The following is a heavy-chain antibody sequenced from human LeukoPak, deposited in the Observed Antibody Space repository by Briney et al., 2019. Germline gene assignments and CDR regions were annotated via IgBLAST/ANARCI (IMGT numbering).Heavy chain of an antibody. CDR2: IYTSGST. J-gene: IGHJ5*02. CDR1: DGSISSGSYY. CDR3: ARGPYYDFWSGYGEFDP. Sequence: SETLSLTCTVSDGSISSGSYYWSWIRQPAGKGLEWIGRIYTSGSTNYNPSLKSRVTISVDTSKNQFSLKLSSVTAADTAVYYCARGPYYDFWSGYGEFDPWGQGTLVTVSS. D-gene: IGHD3-3*01. V-gene: IGHV4-61*02.